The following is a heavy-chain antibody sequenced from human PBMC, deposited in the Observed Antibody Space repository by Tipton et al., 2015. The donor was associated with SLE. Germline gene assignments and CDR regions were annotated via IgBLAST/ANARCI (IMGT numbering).Heavy chain of an antibody. CDR1: GFSFDDYG. D-gene: IGHD2-8*01. CDR2: ISWNGGRV. V-gene: IGHV3-9*01. CDR3: AKDLGGYCINGVCSGPFGY. Sequence: SLRLSCAASGFSFDDYGMHWVRQAPGKGLEWVSGISWNGGRVGYADSVKGRFTISRDNAKNSLYLQMNSLRADDTALYYCAKDLGGYCINGVCSGPFGYWGQGTLVTVSS. J-gene: IGHJ4*02.